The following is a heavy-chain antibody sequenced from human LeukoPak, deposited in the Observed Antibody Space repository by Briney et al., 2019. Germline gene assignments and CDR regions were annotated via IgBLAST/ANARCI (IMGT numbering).Heavy chain of an antibody. CDR3: XXXXXXXXXKSTIGPLDY. J-gene: IGHJ4*02. CDR2: ISYDGSNK. CDR1: GFTFSSYA. Sequence: GRSLRLSCAASGFTFSSYAMHWVRQAPGKGLEWVAVISYDGSNKYYADSVKGRFTISRDNSKNTLYLQMNSLRAEDTAVYYXXXXXXXXXXKSTIGPLDYWGQGTLVTVSS. V-gene: IGHV3-30-3*01. D-gene: IGHD1-1*01.